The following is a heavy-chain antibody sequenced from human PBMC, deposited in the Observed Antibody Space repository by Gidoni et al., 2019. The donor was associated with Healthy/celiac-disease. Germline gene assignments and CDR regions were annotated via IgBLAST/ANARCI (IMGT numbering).Heavy chain of an antibody. CDR2: IYYSGST. D-gene: IGHD5-18*01. CDR3: ATVPDYSYGLEEFDY. V-gene: IGHV4-39*07. CDR1: GGSISSSSYY. Sequence: QLQLQESGPGLVKPSETLSPTCTVSGGSISSSSYYWGWIRQPPGKGLEWIGSIYYSGSTYYNPSLKSRVTISVDTSKNQFSLKLSSVTAADTAVYYCATVPDYSYGLEEFDYWGQGTLVTVSS. J-gene: IGHJ4*02.